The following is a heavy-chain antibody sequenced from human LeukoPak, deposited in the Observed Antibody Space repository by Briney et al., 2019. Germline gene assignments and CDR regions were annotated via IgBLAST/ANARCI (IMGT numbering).Heavy chain of an antibody. CDR2: IKEDGSDT. CDR3: ARHRYFYFDL. Sequence: PGGSLRLSCAASGFTFSLHYMGWVRQTPGKGLEWVANIKEDGSDTFYVESVKGRFTIFRDNAKNSVYLQMNILRAEATAVYYCARHRYFYFDLWGQGTLVNVSS. V-gene: IGHV3-7*01. CDR1: GFTFSLHY. J-gene: IGHJ4*02. D-gene: IGHD3-9*01.